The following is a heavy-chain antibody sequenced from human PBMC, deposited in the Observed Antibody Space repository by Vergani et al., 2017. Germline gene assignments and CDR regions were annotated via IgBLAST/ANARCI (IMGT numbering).Heavy chain of an antibody. CDR3: ARFYGDYGYNWFDP. J-gene: IGHJ5*02. Sequence: QVQLQQWGAGLLKTSETLSLTCAVYGGSFSGYYWSWIRQPPGKGLEWIGEINHSGSTNYNPSLKSRVTISVYTSKNQFSLKLSSVTAAYTAVYYCARFYGDYGYNWFDPWGQGTLVTVSS. CDR1: GGSFSGYY. D-gene: IGHD4-17*01. CDR2: INHSGST. V-gene: IGHV4-34*01.